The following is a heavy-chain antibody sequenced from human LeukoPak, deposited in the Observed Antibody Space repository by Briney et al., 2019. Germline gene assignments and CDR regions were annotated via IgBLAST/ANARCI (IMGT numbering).Heavy chain of an antibody. CDR1: GGSISSSSYY. D-gene: IGHD3-10*01. Sequence: SGTLSLTCTVSGGSISSSSYYWSWIRQPAGKGLEWIGLFSTGGSTNYNPSLKSRVTMSVDTSKNQFSLKLSSVTAADTAVYYCARCFGFGEYSIYYYYGMDVWGQGTTVTVS. CDR3: ARCFGFGEYSIYYYYGMDV. V-gene: IGHV4-61*02. CDR2: FSTGGST. J-gene: IGHJ6*02.